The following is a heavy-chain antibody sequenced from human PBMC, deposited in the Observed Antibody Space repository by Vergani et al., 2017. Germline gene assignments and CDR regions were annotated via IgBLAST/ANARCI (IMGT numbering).Heavy chain of an antibody. CDR2: INHSGST. Sequence: VQLQQWGAGLLKPSETLSLTCAVYGGSFSGYYWSWIRQPPGKGLEWIGEINHSGSTNYNPSLKSRVTISVDTSKNQFSLKLSSVTAADTAVYYCASGAGDYGGVYFDYWGQGTLVTVSS. CDR3: ASGAGDYGGVYFDY. J-gene: IGHJ4*02. V-gene: IGHV4-34*01. CDR1: GGSFSGYY. D-gene: IGHD4-23*01.